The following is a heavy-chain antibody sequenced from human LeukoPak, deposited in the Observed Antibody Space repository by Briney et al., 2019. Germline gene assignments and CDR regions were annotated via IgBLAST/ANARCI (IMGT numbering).Heavy chain of an antibody. CDR1: GFTFSSYG. V-gene: IGHV3-23*01. CDR2: ISGSGGST. D-gene: IGHD3-22*01. J-gene: IGHJ1*01. CDR3: AKVGYYDSSGSQH. Sequence: PGGSLRLSCAASGFTFSSYGMSWVRQAPGKGLEWVSAISGSGGSTYYADSVKGRFTISRDNSKNTLYLQMNSLRAEDTAVYYCAKVGYYDSSGSQHWGQGTLVTVSS.